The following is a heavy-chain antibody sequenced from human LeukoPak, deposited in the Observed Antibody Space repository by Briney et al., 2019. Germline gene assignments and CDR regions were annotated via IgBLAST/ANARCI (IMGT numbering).Heavy chain of an antibody. CDR2: ISAYNGNT. CDR1: GYTFTSYG. Sequence: ASVKVSCKASGYTFTSYGISWVRQAPGQGLEWMGWISAYNGNTNYAQKLQGRVTMTTDTSTSTAYMELRSLRSDDTAVYYCAKGARYSAYDLKWFDPWGQGTQVTVSS. J-gene: IGHJ5*02. V-gene: IGHV1-18*01. CDR3: AKGARYSAYDLKWFDP. D-gene: IGHD5-12*01.